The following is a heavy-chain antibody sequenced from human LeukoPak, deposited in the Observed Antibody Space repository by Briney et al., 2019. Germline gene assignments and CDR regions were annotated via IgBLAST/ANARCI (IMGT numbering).Heavy chain of an antibody. V-gene: IGHV4-39*01. D-gene: IGHD1-1*01. CDR1: GASISSGRNY. J-gene: IGHJ4*02. Sequence: PSETLSLTCTVSGASISSGRNYWGWIRQSPGKGLEWIASLYSSGTTHYNPSPQSRVSVSVDTSKNQFSVRLNSLTAADTAVYYCARHLSGTTMAHYFDHWGQGTVVIVSS. CDR3: ARHLSGTTMAHYFDH. CDR2: LYSSGTT.